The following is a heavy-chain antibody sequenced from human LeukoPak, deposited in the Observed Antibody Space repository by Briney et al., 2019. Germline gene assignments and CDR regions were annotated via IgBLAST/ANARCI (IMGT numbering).Heavy chain of an antibody. J-gene: IGHJ3*02. V-gene: IGHV4-39*07. CDR1: GGSISSSSYY. D-gene: IGHD2-2*01. CDR3: ARQSTPSGFDGFDI. Sequence: SETLSLTCTVSGGSISSSSYYWGWIRQPPGKGLEWIGSIYYSGSTYYNPSLKSRVTISVDTSKNQFSLKLSSVTAADTAVYYCARQSTPSGFDGFDIWGQGTMVTVSS. CDR2: IYYSGST.